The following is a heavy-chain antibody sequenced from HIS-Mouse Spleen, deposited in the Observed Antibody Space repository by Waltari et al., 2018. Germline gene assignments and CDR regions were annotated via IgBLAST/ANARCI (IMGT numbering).Heavy chain of an antibody. D-gene: IGHD2-8*02. CDR3: ARALGRVLGPDAFDI. J-gene: IGHJ3*02. Sequence: EVQLVESGGGLVQPGGSLRLSCAASGFTFSSYWMSWVRQAPGKGLAWGANIKQDGSEKYYMDSVKGRFTITRDNASNSLYLQMNRLRAEDTAVYYCARALGRVLGPDAFDIWGQGTMVTVSS. CDR1: GFTFSSYW. CDR2: IKQDGSEK. V-gene: IGHV3-7*01.